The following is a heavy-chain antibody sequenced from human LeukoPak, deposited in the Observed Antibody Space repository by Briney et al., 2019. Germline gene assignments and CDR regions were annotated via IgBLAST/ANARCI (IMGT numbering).Heavy chain of an antibody. CDR3: RGGVGLRYFDWNFDY. V-gene: IGHV4-39*01. Sequence: SETLSLTCTVSGGSISSSSYYWGWIRQPPGKGLEWIGSIYYSGSTYYNPSLKSRVTISVDTSKNQFSLKLSSVTAADTAVYYCRGGVGLRYFDWNFDYWGQGTLVTVSS. CDR1: GGSISSSSYY. J-gene: IGHJ4*02. D-gene: IGHD3-9*01. CDR2: IYYSGST.